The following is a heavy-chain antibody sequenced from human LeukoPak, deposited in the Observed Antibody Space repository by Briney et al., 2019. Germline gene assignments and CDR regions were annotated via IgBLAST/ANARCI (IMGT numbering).Heavy chain of an antibody. CDR1: GFTFSSYW. Sequence: PGGSLRLSCAASGFTFSSYWMSWVRQAPGKGLEWVANIKQDGSEKYYVDSVKGRFTISRDNAKNSLYLQMNSLRAEDTAVYYCARDGPTYYDFWSATTISGRAFDIWGQGTMVTVSS. D-gene: IGHD3-3*01. CDR3: ARDGPTYYDFWSATTISGRAFDI. V-gene: IGHV3-7*01. J-gene: IGHJ3*02. CDR2: IKQDGSEK.